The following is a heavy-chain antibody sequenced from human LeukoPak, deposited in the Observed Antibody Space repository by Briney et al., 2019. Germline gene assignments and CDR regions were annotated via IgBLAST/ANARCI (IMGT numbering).Heavy chain of an antibody. V-gene: IGHV3-48*01. CDR3: ARGGRMVRGVIMDDAFDI. CDR2: ISSSSSTI. CDR1: GFTFSSYS. Sequence: PGGSLRLSCAASGFTFSSYSMNWVRQAPGKGLEWVSYISSSSSTIYYADSVEGRFTISRDNAKNSLYLQMNSLRAEDTAVYYCARGGRMVRGVIMDDAFDIWGQGTMVTVSS. D-gene: IGHD3-10*01. J-gene: IGHJ3*02.